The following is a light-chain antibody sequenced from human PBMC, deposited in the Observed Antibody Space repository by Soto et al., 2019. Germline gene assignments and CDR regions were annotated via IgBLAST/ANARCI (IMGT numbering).Light chain of an antibody. CDR3: QLYGILSPP. CDR2: GAS. J-gene: IGKJ3*01. V-gene: IGKV3-20*01. CDR1: QSAISN. Sequence: SEEGRVRGSRRASQSAISNLAWYQQNPGQAPRLLIYGASSRAAGIPDRFSGSGSGTDFTLTICRLEPEDFALYYCQLYGILSPPFAPGTKVDNK.